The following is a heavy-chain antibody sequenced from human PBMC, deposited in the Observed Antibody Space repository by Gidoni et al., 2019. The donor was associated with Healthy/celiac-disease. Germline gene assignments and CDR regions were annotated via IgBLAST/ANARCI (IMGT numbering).Heavy chain of an antibody. CDR2: ISWNSGSI. D-gene: IGHD4-17*01. CDR3: AKGPFPTTLIYGMDV. V-gene: IGHV3-9*01. J-gene: IGHJ6*02. Sequence: EVQLVESGGGLVQPGRSLRLSCAASGFTFDDYAMHWVRQAPGKGLEWVSGISWNSGSIGYADSVKGRFTISRDNAKNSLYLQMNSLRAEDTALYYCAKGPFPTTLIYGMDVWGQGTTVTVSS. CDR1: GFTFDDYA.